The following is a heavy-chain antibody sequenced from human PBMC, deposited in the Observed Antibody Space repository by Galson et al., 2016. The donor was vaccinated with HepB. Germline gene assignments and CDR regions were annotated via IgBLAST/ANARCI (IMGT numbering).Heavy chain of an antibody. CDR1: GDRITNVD. CDR2: FDPENGEI. Sequence: SVKVSCKVSGDRITNVDMFWVRQASGKGPEWMGGFDPENGEIIYAQQFQGRVTMTEDTSTDTAYMEMSGLRSEDTAVYYCATASNDANSGLHYYFHGMDVWGQGTTVTVSS. V-gene: IGHV1-24*01. J-gene: IGHJ6*02. D-gene: IGHD4/OR15-4a*01. CDR3: ATASNDANSGLHYYFHGMDV.